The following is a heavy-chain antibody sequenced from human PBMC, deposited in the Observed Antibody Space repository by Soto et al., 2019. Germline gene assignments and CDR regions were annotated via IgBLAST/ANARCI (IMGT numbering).Heavy chain of an antibody. D-gene: IGHD3-9*01. V-gene: IGHV4-61*01. J-gene: IGHJ4*02. Sequence: SETLSLTCTVSGGSVSANSYYWNWIRLPPGKGLQWVGHIYHTGIIQYHPSLKSRVTISIDTSKNEFSLQLSSVTAADTAVYYCARVLYYDFLTGYSFSYYFDAWGQGALVTVSS. CDR2: IYHTGII. CDR3: ARVLYYDFLTGYSFSYYFDA. CDR1: GGSVSANSYY.